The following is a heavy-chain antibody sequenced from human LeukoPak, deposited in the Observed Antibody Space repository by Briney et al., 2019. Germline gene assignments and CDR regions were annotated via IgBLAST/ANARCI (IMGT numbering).Heavy chain of an antibody. V-gene: IGHV3-66*01. CDR3: AKDDRWLQFCC. D-gene: IGHD5-24*01. Sequence: GGSLRLSCAASGFTVSSNYMSWVRQAPGKGLEWVSVIYSGGSTYYADSVKGRFTISRDNSKNTLYLQMNSLRAEDTAVYYCAKDDRWLQFCCWGQGTLVTVSA. CDR1: GFTVSSNY. CDR2: IYSGGST. J-gene: IGHJ4*02.